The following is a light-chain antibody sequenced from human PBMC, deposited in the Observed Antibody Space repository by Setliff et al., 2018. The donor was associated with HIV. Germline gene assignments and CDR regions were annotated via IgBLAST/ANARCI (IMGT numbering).Light chain of an antibody. V-gene: IGLV2-14*03. CDR3: CSYAGSSTYV. J-gene: IGLJ1*01. CDR1: SSDVGGYNY. CDR2: DVT. Sequence: QSVLTQPASVSGSPGQSITISCTGTSSDVGGYNYVSWYQQHPGKVPKLMIYDVTKRPSGSSNRFSGSKSGDTASLTISGLQAEDEADYYCCSYAGSSTYVFGTGTKVTVL.